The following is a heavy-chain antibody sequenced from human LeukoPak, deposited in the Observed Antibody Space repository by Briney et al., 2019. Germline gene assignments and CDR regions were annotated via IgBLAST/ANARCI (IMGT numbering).Heavy chain of an antibody. CDR1: GGSISTSSYY. Sequence: SGTLSLTCSVSGGSISTSSYYWDWIRQPPGKGLEWIGSIYYSGSTYYNPSLKNRVAISVDTSKNQVSLKLSSVTAADTAVYYCARPGSYSLRAFDIWGQGTMVTVSS. D-gene: IGHD1-26*01. CDR2: IYYSGST. J-gene: IGHJ3*02. CDR3: ARPGSYSLRAFDI. V-gene: IGHV4-39*01.